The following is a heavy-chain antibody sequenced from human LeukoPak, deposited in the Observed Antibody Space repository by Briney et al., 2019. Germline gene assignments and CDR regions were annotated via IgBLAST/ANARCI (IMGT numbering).Heavy chain of an antibody. J-gene: IGHJ1*01. Sequence: GESLKISCKGSGYSFTNYWIAWVRQMPGRGLEWMVIINPSDSDTRYSPSFQGQVTISADKSISTAYLQWSSLKASDTAMYYCARQAVPVAKYFQHWGQGTLVTVSS. CDR1: GYSFTNYW. D-gene: IGHD2-2*01. CDR3: ARQAVPVAKYFQH. CDR2: INPSDSDT. V-gene: IGHV5-51*01.